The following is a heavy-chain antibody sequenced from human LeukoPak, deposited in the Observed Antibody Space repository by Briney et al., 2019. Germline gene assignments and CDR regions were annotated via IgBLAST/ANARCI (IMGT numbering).Heavy chain of an antibody. CDR2: ITPIFDMT. J-gene: IGHJ6*02. CDR3: ARNHYYGSGRFRMEYGMDV. D-gene: IGHD3-10*01. CDR1: GYTFTTYG. Sequence: GASVKVSCKASGYTFTTYGVSWVRQAPGQGPEWMGRITPIFDMTTYAQKFQDRVTITADKSTSTAYMELSSLRSEDTAVYYCARNHYYGSGRFRMEYGMDVWGQGTTVTVSS. V-gene: IGHV1-69*04.